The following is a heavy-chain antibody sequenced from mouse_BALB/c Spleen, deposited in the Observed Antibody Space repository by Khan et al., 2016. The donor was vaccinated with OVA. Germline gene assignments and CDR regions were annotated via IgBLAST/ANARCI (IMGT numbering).Heavy chain of an antibody. CDR3: ARDQGYDRYFDY. J-gene: IGHJ2*01. CDR2: IWPGGST. V-gene: IGHV2-9*02. CDR1: GFSLNTYG. Sequence: VQLQESGPGLVALSTSLSITCPLDGFSLNTYGVHWFRQPPGKGLEWLGLIWPGGSTIYHSTLMFRLSITKDSSKSQVFLKMNSLQTDDPAMYYCARDQGYDRYFDYWGQGTTLTVSS. D-gene: IGHD2-2*01.